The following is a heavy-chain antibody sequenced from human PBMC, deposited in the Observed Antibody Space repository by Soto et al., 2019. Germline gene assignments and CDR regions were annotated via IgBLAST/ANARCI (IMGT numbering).Heavy chain of an antibody. CDR1: GGSISSTSYF. CDR3: GRRGGVWTTVPRRGNFDY. V-gene: IGHV4-39*01. J-gene: IGHJ4*02. D-gene: IGHD4-17*01. Sequence: SATLSLTCTVSGGSISSTSYFWGWIRQPPGKGLDWIGSIFYSGSTYYSPSLKSRVTISVDTSKNEFSLKLSSVTAADTAVYYCGRRGGVWTTVPRRGNFDYWGQGGLVNVSS. CDR2: IFYSGST.